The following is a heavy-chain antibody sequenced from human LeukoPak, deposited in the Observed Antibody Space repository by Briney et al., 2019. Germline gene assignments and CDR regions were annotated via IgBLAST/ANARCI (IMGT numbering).Heavy chain of an antibody. J-gene: IGHJ3*02. D-gene: IGHD3-22*01. V-gene: IGHV1-46*01. CDR2: INPSGGST. Sequence: GASVKVSCKASGYTFTSYYMHWVRQAPGQGLEWMGIINPSGGSTGYAQKFQGRVTMTRDTSTSTVYMELSSLRSEDTAVYYCARERTYYYDSSGYYGGVDAFDIWGQGTMVTVSS. CDR3: ARERTYYYDSSGYYGGVDAFDI. CDR1: GYTFTSYY.